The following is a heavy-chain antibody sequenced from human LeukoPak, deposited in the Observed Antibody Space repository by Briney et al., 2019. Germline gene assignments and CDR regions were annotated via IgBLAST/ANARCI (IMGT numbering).Heavy chain of an antibody. CDR1: GGSVSSGSYY. Sequence: SETLSHTCTVSGGSVSSGSYYWSWIRQRPGKGLEWFGYIYYSGSTNYIPSLQSRVTISVDTSKNQFSLKLSSVTAADTAVYYCARATHIQYDSSGYYYWGQGTLVTVSS. J-gene: IGHJ4*02. D-gene: IGHD3-22*01. CDR2: IYYSGST. V-gene: IGHV4-61*01. CDR3: ARATHIQYDSSGYYY.